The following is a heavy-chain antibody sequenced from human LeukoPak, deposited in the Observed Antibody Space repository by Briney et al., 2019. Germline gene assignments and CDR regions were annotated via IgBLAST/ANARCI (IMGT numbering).Heavy chain of an antibody. J-gene: IGHJ6*03. CDR1: GFTFSSYC. CDR2: ILYDGRNT. CDR3: AKGPDYSSSRYWRDYYYYYIDV. Sequence: AESLSLSCAASGFTFSSYCMRWVRQPPRKGREWVAVILYDGRNTYYTDSVKGRFTISRDTSKNTLYMQLSSVSADDTAVYYCAKGPDYSSSRYWRDYYYYYIDVWGKGTAVTVSS. D-gene: IGHD6-13*01. V-gene: IGHV3-30*18.